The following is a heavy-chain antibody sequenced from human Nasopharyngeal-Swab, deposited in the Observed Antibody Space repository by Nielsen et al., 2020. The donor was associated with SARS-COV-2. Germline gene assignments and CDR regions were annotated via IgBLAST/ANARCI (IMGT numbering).Heavy chain of an antibody. D-gene: IGHD3-22*01. CDR3: ARSTNDRIDP. V-gene: IGHV4-34*01. CDR2: INHSGST. Sequence: SETLSLTCAVYGGSFSGYYWSWIRQPPGKGLEWIGEINHSGSTNYNPSLKSRVTISVDTSKNQFSLKLSSVTAADTAVYYCARSTNDRIDPWGQGTLVTVSP. CDR1: GGSFSGYY. J-gene: IGHJ5*02.